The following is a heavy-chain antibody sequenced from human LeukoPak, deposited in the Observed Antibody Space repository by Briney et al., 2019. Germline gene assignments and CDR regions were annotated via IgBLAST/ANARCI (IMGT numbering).Heavy chain of an antibody. Sequence: ASVKVSCKASGYTFTGHYMHWLRQAHGQGLEWMGWINPNGGVTNYAQKFKGSVTMTRDTSINTVYMELSRLRSDDTAFYYCARERASGYYLHVFDHWGQGTLVAVSS. CDR2: INPNGGVT. CDR3: ARERASGYYLHVFDH. CDR1: GYTFTGHY. D-gene: IGHD3-3*01. J-gene: IGHJ4*02. V-gene: IGHV1-2*02.